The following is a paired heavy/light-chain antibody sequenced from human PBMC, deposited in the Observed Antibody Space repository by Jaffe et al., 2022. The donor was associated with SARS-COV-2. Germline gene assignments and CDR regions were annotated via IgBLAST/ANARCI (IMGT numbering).Light chain of an antibody. CDR3: QQYGSSPI. Sequence: EIVLTQSPGTLSLSPGERATLSCRASQSVSSSYLAWYQQKPGQAPRLLIYGASSRATGIPDRFSGSGSGTDFTLTISRLEPEDFAVYYCQQYGSSPIFGQGTRLEIK. CDR2: GAS. V-gene: IGKV3-20*01. CDR1: QSVSSSY. J-gene: IGKJ5*01.
Heavy chain of an antibody. D-gene: IGHD6-13*01. J-gene: IGHJ5*02. CDR3: ARHGYSSSWYLRWDTKNWFDP. CDR1: GYSFTSYW. CDR2: IYPGDSDT. V-gene: IGHV5-51*01. Sequence: EVQLVQSGAEVKKPGESLKISCKGSGYSFTSYWIGWVRQMPGKGLEWMGIIYPGDSDTRYSPSFQGQVTISADKSISTAYLQWSSLKASDTAMYYCARHGYSSSWYLRWDTKNWFDPWGQGTLVTVSS.